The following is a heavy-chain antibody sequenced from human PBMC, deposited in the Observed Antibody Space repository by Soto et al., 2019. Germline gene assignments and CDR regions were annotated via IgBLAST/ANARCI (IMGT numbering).Heavy chain of an antibody. D-gene: IGHD4-4*01. V-gene: IGHV1-69*13. Sequence: SVKVSCKASGGTFSSYAISWVRQAPGQGLEWMGGIIPIFGTANYAQKFQGRVTITADESTSTAYMGLSSLRSEDTAVYYCARVETGAVTQYYYYYYGMDVWGRGTTVTVSS. CDR3: ARVETGAVTQYYYYYYGMDV. CDR1: GGTFSSYA. CDR2: IIPIFGTA. J-gene: IGHJ6*02.